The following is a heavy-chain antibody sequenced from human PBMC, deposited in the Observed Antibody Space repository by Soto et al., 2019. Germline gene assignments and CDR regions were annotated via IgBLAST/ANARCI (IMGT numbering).Heavy chain of an antibody. V-gene: IGHV1-18*01. J-gene: IGHJ6*02. Sequence: GAPLKVSCKASGYSFTSYVISWGRKAPGQGLEWMGWISAYNGNTNYAQKLQGRVTMTTDTSTSTAYMELRSLRSDDTAVYYCARDLQNYYYYYGMDVWGQGTTVTVS. CDR1: GYSFTSYV. CDR3: ARDLQNYYYYYGMDV. CDR2: ISAYNGNT.